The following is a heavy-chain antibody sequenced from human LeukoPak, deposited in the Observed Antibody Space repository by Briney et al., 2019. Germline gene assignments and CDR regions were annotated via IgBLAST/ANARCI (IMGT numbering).Heavy chain of an antibody. CDR2: ISSSSFKI. Sequence: GGSLRLSGAASEFTFVGYAMNWVRQAPGKGLEWVSYISSSSFKIGYADSVKGRFTISRDNAKNSLYLQMNSLRAEDTAVYYCARDVYGDAFDIWGQGTMVTVSS. V-gene: IGHV3-48*04. J-gene: IGHJ3*02. CDR3: ARDVYGDAFDI. CDR1: EFTFVGYA. D-gene: IGHD2-8*01.